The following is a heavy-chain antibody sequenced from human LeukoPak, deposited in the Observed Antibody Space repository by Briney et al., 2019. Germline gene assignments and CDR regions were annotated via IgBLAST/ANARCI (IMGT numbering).Heavy chain of an antibody. D-gene: IGHD6-19*01. J-gene: IGHJ4*02. CDR3: AKGPRLKYGSSGWYREDYFDY. CDR2: ISGSGGST. Sequence: GGSLRLSCAASGFTFSSYAMSWVRQAPGKGLEWVSAISGSGGSTYYADSVKGRFTISRDNSKNTLYLQMNSLRAEDTAVYYRAKGPRLKYGSSGWYREDYFDYWGQGTLVTVSS. V-gene: IGHV3-23*01. CDR1: GFTFSSYA.